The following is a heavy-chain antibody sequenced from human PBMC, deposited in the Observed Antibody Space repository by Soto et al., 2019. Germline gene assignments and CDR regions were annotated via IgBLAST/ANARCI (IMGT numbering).Heavy chain of an antibody. Sequence: QVQLVQSGAEVKKPGSSVKVSCKASGGTFSSYTISWVRQAPGQGLEWMGRIIPILGIANYAQKFQGRVTITADKSTSTAYMELSSLRSEDTAVYYCARGXXXXXXYDYYYYYYMDVWGKGTTVTVSS. J-gene: IGHJ6*03. V-gene: IGHV1-69*02. D-gene: IGHD3-16*01. CDR1: GGTFSSYT. CDR2: IIPILGIA. CDR3: ARGXXXXXXYDYYYYYYMDV.